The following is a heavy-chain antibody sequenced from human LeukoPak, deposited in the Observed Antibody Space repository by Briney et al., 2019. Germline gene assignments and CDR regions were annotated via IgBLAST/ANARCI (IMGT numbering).Heavy chain of an antibody. CDR2: IYHSGST. V-gene: IGHV4-59*08. J-gene: IGHJ4*02. CDR1: GGSISSYY. D-gene: IGHD6-19*01. CDR3: ARRGYSSGWYYFDY. Sequence: PPETLSLTCTVSGGSISSYYWYWIRQPPGKGLEWIGYIYHSGSTNYNPSLKSRVTISVDTSKNQFSLKLSSVTAADTAVYYCARRGYSSGWYYFDYWGQGTLVTVSS.